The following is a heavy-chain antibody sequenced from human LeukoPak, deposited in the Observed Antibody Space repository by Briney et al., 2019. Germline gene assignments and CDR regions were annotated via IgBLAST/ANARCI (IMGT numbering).Heavy chain of an antibody. V-gene: IGHV4-34*01. CDR2: INHSGST. D-gene: IGHD4-17*01. CDR1: GGSFSGYY. CDR3: AKGARTATRAFEI. Sequence: SETLSLTCAVYGGSFSGYYWSWIRQPPGKGLEWIGEINHSGSTNYNPSLKSRVTISVDTSKNQFSLKLSSVTAADTAVYYCAKGARTATRAFEIWGQGKMVTVSS. J-gene: IGHJ3*02.